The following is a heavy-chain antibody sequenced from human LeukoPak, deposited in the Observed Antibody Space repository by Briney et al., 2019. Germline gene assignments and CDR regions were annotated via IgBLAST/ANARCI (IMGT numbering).Heavy chain of an antibody. CDR3: ATAHIVATILNWFDP. V-gene: IGHV1-24*01. J-gene: IGHJ5*02. Sequence: MGGXXPEDGETIYAQKFQGRVTMTEDTSTDTAYMELSSLRSEDTAVYYCATAHIVATILNWFDPWGQGTLVTVSS. CDR2: XXPEDGET. D-gene: IGHD5-12*01.